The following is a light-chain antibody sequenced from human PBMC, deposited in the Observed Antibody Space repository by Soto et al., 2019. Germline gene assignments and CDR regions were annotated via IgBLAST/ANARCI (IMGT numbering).Light chain of an antibody. CDR2: AAS. CDR1: QGIRNY. Sequence: DIQMTQSPSSLSASVGDRVNITCRASQGIRNYSAWYQQKPGKVPTLLIYAASTLQSGVPSRFGGSGSGTDFTLTISSLQPEDVATYYCQKYNSAPPLTFGGGTKVEIK. J-gene: IGKJ4*01. V-gene: IGKV1-27*01. CDR3: QKYNSAPPLT.